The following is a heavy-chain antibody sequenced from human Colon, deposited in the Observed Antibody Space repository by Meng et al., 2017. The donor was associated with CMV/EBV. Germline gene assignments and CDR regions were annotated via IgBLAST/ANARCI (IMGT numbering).Heavy chain of an antibody. V-gene: IGHV1-18*01. CDR2: ISAYNGNT. J-gene: IGHJ4*02. Sequence: VQAVESGTEVKKPGGVVKVYCKASGDTCIDFGISWVRQAPGQGLEWMGWISAYNGNTNYAPEFQGRVTLTTDTSTTTDTSTTTVYMELRSLRSDDTAIYYCATELSRGGYWGQGTLVTVSS. CDR3: ATELSRGGY. CDR1: GDTCIDFG.